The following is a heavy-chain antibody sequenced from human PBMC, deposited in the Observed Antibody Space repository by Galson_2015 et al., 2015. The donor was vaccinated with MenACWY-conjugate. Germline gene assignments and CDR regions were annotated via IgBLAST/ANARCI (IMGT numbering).Heavy chain of an antibody. CDR3: AKDYCRGDSCYWFDP. D-gene: IGHD2-15*01. CDR1: GFTVSDYG. V-gene: IGHV3-30*02. CDR2: IRDDGTTK. Sequence: SLRLSCAASGFTVSDYGMHWVRQAPGKGLEWVTFIRDDGTTKYYADSVKGRFTISRDTSKNTVDLQMNCLRAEDTAVYYCAKDYCRGDSCYWFDPWGQGTLVTVSS. J-gene: IGHJ5*02.